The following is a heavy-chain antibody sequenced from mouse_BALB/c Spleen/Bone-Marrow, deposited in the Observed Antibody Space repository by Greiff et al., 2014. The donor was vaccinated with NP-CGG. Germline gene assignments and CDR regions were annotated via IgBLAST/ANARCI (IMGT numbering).Heavy chain of an antibody. D-gene: IGHD2-3*01. J-gene: IGHJ4*01. CDR2: IYPGSGSS. Sequence: LKQSGSELVRPGASVKLSCKASGYTFTSYWMNWMKQRPGQGLEWIGNIYPGSGSSNYDEKFKSKATLTVDTSSSTAYMQLSSLTSEDSAVYYCTRGWRAMNYWGQGTSVTVPS. CDR1: GYTFTSYW. V-gene: IGHV1S22*01. CDR3: TRGWRAMNY.